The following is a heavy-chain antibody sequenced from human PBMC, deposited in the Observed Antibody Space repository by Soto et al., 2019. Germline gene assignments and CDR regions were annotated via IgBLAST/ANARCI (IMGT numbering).Heavy chain of an antibody. CDR2: IHYSGST. V-gene: IGHV4-31*03. J-gene: IGHJ4*02. D-gene: IGHD2-2*01. Sequence: PSETLSLTCTVSGGSISSGGYYWSWIRQRPGKGLEWIGDIHYSGSTFYSPSLKSRVTISVDTSENQFSLKLSSMTAADTAVHYCARGEVLPAASLDYWGQGTLVTVSS. CDR3: ARGEVLPAASLDY. CDR1: GGSISSGGYY.